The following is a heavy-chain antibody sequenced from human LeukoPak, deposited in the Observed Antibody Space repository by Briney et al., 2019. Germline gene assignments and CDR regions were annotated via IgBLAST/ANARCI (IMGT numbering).Heavy chain of an antibody. D-gene: IGHD6-19*01. J-gene: IGHJ4*02. CDR3: AREYSSPTGY. V-gene: IGHV3-30-3*01. Sequence: QPGRSLRLSCAASGVTFSSNNMHWVRQAPGKGLEWVGFISYDGSNKYYADSVKGRFTISRDNSKNTLYLQLNSLRAEDTAVYYCAREYSSPTGYWGQGTLVTVSS. CDR1: GVTFSSNN. CDR2: ISYDGSNK.